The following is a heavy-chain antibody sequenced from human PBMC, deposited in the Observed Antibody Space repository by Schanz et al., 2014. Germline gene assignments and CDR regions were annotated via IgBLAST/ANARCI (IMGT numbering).Heavy chain of an antibody. CDR2: ISTSNGNT. CDR1: GYAFTTYG. V-gene: IGHV1-18*01. D-gene: IGHD3-3*01. Sequence: QVQLVQSGAEGKKPGASVRVSCKVSGYAFTTYGISWVRQAPGQGLEWMGWISTSNGNTNYIQKLQGRVTMTTDTSTSTAYMELRSLRSDDTAVYYCARGFDFWDRWGQGTLVTVSS. J-gene: IGHJ4*02. CDR3: ARGFDFWDR.